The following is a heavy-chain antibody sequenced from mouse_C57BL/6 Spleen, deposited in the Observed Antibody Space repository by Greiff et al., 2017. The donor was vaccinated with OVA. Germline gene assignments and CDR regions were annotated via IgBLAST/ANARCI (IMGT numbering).Heavy chain of an antibody. V-gene: IGHV1-15*01. CDR1: GYTFTDYE. D-gene: IGHD3-3*01. Sequence: QVQLQQSGAELVRPGASVTLSCKASGYTFTDYEMHWVKQTPVHGLGWIGAIDPETGGTAYNQKFKGKAILTADKSSSTAYMELRSLTSEDSAVYYCTRKGWDWFAYWGQGTLVTVSA. CDR3: TRKGWDWFAY. J-gene: IGHJ3*01. CDR2: IDPETGGT.